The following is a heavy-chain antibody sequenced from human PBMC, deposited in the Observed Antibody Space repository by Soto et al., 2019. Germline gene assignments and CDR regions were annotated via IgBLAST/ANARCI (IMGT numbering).Heavy chain of an antibody. J-gene: IGHJ5*01. Sequence: GGSLRLSCEASGFMFVTSGMHWVRQAPGKGLEWVSGIWLDGSERHYADSVKGRFTISRDNAKNTVFLQMNSLRVEDTAVYFCARDASGTTSFLVSWGQGTLVTVSS. CDR2: IWLDGSER. CDR1: GFMFVTSG. CDR3: ARDASGTTSFLVS. D-gene: IGHD1-1*01. V-gene: IGHV3-33*01.